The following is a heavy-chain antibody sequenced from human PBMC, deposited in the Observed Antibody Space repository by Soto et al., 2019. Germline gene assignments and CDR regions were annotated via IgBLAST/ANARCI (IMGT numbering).Heavy chain of an antibody. CDR1: GFTVSNNR. D-gene: IGHD4-17*01. CDR3: ARVDYGDDF. Sequence: EVQLVESGGGLVQPGGSLRLSCAASGFTVSNNRMSWVRQAPGKGLEWVSVIYSGGDTKYADSVKGRFTISRDNSKNTLYLQMNSLRADDTAVYYCARVDYGDDFWGQGTLVTVSS. V-gene: IGHV3-66*01. CDR2: IYSGGDT. J-gene: IGHJ4*02.